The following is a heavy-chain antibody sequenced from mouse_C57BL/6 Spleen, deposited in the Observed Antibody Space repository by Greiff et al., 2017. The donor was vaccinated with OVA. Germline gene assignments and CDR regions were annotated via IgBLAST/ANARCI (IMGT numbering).Heavy chain of an antibody. CDR3: ARSGYYGSSYVGYFDV. CDR1: GYTFTDYN. D-gene: IGHD1-1*01. CDR2: INPNNGGT. J-gene: IGHJ1*03. Sequence: EVQLQQSGPELVKPGASVKIPCKASGYTFTDYNMDWVKQSHGKSLEWIGDINPNNGGTIYNQKFKGKATLTVDKSSSTAYMEVRSLTSEDTAVYYCARSGYYGSSYVGYFDVWGTGTTVTVSS. V-gene: IGHV1-18*01.